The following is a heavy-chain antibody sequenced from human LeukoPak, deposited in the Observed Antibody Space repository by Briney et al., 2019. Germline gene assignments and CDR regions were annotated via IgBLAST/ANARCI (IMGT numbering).Heavy chain of an antibody. V-gene: IGHV1-69*06. J-gene: IGHJ6*02. Sequence: SVKVSCKASGGTFSSYAISWVRQAPGQGLEWMGGIIPIFGTANYAQKFQGRVTITADKSTSTAYMELSSLRSEDTAVYYCARARYCSGGSCYSDYYYGMDVWGQGTTVTVSS. CDR2: IIPIFGTA. CDR3: ARARYCSGGSCYSDYYYGMDV. D-gene: IGHD2-15*01. CDR1: GGTFSSYA.